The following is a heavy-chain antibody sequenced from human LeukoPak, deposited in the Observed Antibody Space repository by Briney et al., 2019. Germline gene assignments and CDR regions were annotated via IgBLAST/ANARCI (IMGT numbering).Heavy chain of an antibody. D-gene: IGHD3-16*01. CDR3: ATRRGRWWFDP. CDR1: GGSISSYY. J-gene: IGHJ5*02. CDR2: IYTSGST. Sequence: SETLSLTCTVSGGSISSYYWSWIRQPPGKGLEWIGYIYTSGSTNYNPSLKSRVTISVDTSKNQFSLKLSSVTAADTAVYYCATRRGRWWFDPWGQGTLVTVSS. V-gene: IGHV4-4*09.